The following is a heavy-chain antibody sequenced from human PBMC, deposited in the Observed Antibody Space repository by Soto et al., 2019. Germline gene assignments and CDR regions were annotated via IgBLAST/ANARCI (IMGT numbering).Heavy chain of an antibody. CDR3: ARDQYSAVAGLFYYYYGMDV. CDR2: IKQDGSEK. Sequence: GGSLRLSYAASGFTFSSYWMSWVRQAPGKGLEWVANIKQDGSEKYYVDSVKGRFTISRDNAKNSLYLQMNSLRAEDTAVYYCARDQYSAVAGLFYYYYGMDVWGQGTTVTVSS. CDR1: GFTFSSYW. J-gene: IGHJ6*02. V-gene: IGHV3-7*01. D-gene: IGHD6-19*01.